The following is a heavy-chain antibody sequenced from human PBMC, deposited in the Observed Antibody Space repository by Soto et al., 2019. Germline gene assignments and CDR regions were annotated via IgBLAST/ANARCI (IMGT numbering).Heavy chain of an antibody. CDR3: ARGECSSVYCFTRWALDI. Sequence: QVQLQQWGAGLLKPSETLSLTCAVSGGSFSGYYWTWIRQTPGKGLEWIGEINHSGSTNYEPSLKSRVRISADTSKKQFSLNLTSVTAADTAVYYCARGECSSVYCFTRWALDIWGQGTVVTVSS. J-gene: IGHJ3*02. CDR2: INHSGST. D-gene: IGHD2-2*01. V-gene: IGHV4-34*01. CDR1: GGSFSGYY.